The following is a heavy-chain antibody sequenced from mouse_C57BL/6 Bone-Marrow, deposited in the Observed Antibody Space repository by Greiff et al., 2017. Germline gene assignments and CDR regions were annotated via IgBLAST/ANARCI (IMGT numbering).Heavy chain of an antibody. D-gene: IGHD6-2*01. J-gene: IGHJ1*03. CDR2: IDPGDGET. CDR1: GFNIKDYY. CDR3: ARSLLSNWYFDV. V-gene: IGHV14-2*01. Sequence: EVQLQQSGAELVKPGASVKLSCTASGFNIKDYYMHWVKQRTEQGLEWIGRIDPGDGETKYAPKLQGKATITADTSSNTAYLQLSSLKSADPAVYYCARSLLSNWYFDVWGTGPPATVSS.